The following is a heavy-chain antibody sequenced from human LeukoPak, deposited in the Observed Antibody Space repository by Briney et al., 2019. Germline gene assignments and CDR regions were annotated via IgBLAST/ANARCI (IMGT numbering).Heavy chain of an antibody. CDR2: IKQSGGEK. CDR3: ARGYCGTDNCYAGPNFDY. J-gene: IGHJ4*02. D-gene: IGHD2-2*01. V-gene: IGHV3-7*03. CDR1: GFTFSNYW. Sequence: PGGSLRLSCVVSGFTFSNYWMAWVRQTPGKGLEWVANIKQSGGEKYHVDSVEGRFTISRDNSKNSLYLQMNSLRAEDTAMYYCARGYCGTDNCYAGPNFDYWGQGTPVTVSS.